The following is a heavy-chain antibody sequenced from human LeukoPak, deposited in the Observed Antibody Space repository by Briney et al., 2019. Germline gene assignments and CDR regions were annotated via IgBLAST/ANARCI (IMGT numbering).Heavy chain of an antibody. J-gene: IGHJ6*02. CDR3: ARVSLRRNYYYYYGMDV. Sequence: GASVKVSCKASGGTFSSYAISWVRQAPGQGLEWVGGIIPIFGTANYAQKFQGRVTITADESTSTAYMELSSLRSEDTAVYYCARVSLRRNYYYYYGMDVWGQGTTVTVSS. CDR1: GGTFSSYA. CDR2: IIPIFGTA. D-gene: IGHD3-16*01. V-gene: IGHV1-69*13.